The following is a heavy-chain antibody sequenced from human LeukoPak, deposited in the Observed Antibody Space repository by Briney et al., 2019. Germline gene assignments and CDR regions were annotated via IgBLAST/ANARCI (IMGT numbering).Heavy chain of an antibody. Sequence: PGGSLRLSCAASGFTVSSNYMSWVRQAPGKGLEWVSVIYSGGSTYYADSVKGRFTISRDNSKNTLYLQMNSLRAEDTAVYYCARDQRDWNYAYHYYGMDVWGQGTTVTVSS. D-gene: IGHD1-7*01. V-gene: IGHV3-66*01. CDR3: ARDQRDWNYAYHYYGMDV. CDR2: IYSGGST. J-gene: IGHJ6*02. CDR1: GFTVSSNY.